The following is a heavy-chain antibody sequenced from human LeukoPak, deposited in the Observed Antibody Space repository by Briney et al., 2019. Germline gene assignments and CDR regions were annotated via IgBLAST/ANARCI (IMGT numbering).Heavy chain of an antibody. CDR2: ISNDGSHK. CDR3: ARDPNRLADYGGDYFDH. CDR1: GFPFSSYS. J-gene: IGHJ4*02. V-gene: IGHV3-30*04. D-gene: IGHD4-23*01. Sequence: GGSLRLSCAASGFPFSSYSMHWVRQAPGNGLEWVAVISNDGSHKYYAASVKGRFIISRDNSKNTLFLQMNTLRPDDTAVFYCARDPNRLADYGGDYFDHWGQGTLVTVSS.